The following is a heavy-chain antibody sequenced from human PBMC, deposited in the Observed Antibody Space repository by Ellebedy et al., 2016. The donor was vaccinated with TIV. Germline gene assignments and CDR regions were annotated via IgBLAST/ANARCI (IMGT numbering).Heavy chain of an antibody. J-gene: IGHJ4*02. Sequence: SETLSLXXTVSGGSISSSSYYWGWIRQPPGKGLEWIGEINHSGSTNYNPSLKSRVTISVDTSKNQFSLKLSSVTAADTAVYYCARHDAAADYWGQGTLVTVSS. CDR1: GGSISSSSYY. D-gene: IGHD2-15*01. CDR2: INHSGST. V-gene: IGHV4-39*01. CDR3: ARHDAAADY.